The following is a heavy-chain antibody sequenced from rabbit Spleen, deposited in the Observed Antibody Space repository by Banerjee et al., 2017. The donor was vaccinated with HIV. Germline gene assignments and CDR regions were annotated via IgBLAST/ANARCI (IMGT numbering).Heavy chain of an antibody. CDR1: GWDFSSYY. CDR3: ARDTSSSFSSYGMDL. V-gene: IGHV1S45*01. Sequence: QEQLEESGGGLVQPEGSLTLTCKASGWDFSSYYICWVRQAPGKGLEWIACIYAGSDGNTDYASWAKGRFTISKTSSTTVTLQMTRLTAADTATYFCARDTSSSFSSYGMDLWGPGTLVTVS. J-gene: IGHJ6*01. D-gene: IGHD1-1*01. CDR2: IYAGSDGNT.